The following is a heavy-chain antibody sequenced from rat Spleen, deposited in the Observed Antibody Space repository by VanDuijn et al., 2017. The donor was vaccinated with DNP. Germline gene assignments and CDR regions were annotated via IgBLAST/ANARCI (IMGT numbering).Heavy chain of an antibody. Sequence: QVQLQQSGAELAKPGSSVKISCKASGYTFTSYHLGWIKQTTGQGLEYIGYINTGSGGTNYNEKFRGKATLTVDKSSSTAFMQLSSLTPDDSAVYYCARWEGYYGLLHYWGQGVMVTVSS. CDR1: GYTFTSYH. J-gene: IGHJ2*01. V-gene: IGHV1-43*01. CDR2: INTGSGGT. D-gene: IGHD1-6*01. CDR3: ARWEGYYGLLHY.